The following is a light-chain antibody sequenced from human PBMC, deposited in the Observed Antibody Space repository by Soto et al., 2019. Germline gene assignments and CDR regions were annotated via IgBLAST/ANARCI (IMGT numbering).Light chain of an antibody. J-gene: IGKJ1*01. CDR1: QSVSSNY. CDR2: IAS. Sequence: EIVLTQSPGTLSLSPGERATLSCRASQSVSSNYLAWYQQKTGQTPRLLIYIASTRAPGIPDRFRGSGSGTHFTLTISRLEPEDFAVYYCQQYDSSPWTFGQGTKVELK. CDR3: QQYDSSPWT. V-gene: IGKV3-20*01.